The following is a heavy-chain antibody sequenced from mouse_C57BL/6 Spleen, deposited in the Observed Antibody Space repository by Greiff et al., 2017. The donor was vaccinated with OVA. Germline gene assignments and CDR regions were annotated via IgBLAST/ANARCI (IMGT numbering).Heavy chain of an antibody. CDR2: IDPNSGGT. J-gene: IGHJ3*01. CDR1: GYTFTSYW. V-gene: IGHV1-72*01. CDR3: AREGWDRGFAY. D-gene: IGHD3-3*01. Sequence: QVQLQQPGAELVKPGASVTLSCKASGYTFTSYWMHWVKQRPGRGLEWIGRIDPNSGGTKYNEKFKSKATLTVDKPSSTAYMQLSSLTSEDSAVYYCAREGWDRGFAYWGQGTLVTVSA.